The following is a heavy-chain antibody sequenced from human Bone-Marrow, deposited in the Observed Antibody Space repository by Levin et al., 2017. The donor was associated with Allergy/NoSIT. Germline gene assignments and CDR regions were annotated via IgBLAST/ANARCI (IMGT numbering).Heavy chain of an antibody. CDR1: GFTFINYG. J-gene: IGHJ6*02. CDR3: AKTPEPCSSTSCYLYFGMDV. CDR2: ISGSGGHT. V-gene: IGHV3-23*01. Sequence: RGESLKISCAASGFTFINYGMTWVRQAPGKGLEWVSAISGSGGHTYFADSVKGRFTISRDNSKNTLFLGMTSLRAEDTAVYYCAKTPEPCSSTSCYLYFGMDVWGQGTTVTVSS. D-gene: IGHD2-2*01.